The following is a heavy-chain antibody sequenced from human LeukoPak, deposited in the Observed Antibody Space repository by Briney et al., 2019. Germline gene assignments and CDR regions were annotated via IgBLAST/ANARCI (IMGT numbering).Heavy chain of an antibody. CDR3: SKAYNYDVIGAACYC. J-gene: IGHJ4*02. D-gene: IGHD3-22*01. CDR2: ISWNSGSL. Sequence: GGSLRLSCAASGFTFDDYAMHWVRQAPGKGLEWVSGISWNSGSLGYAASVKGRFTIHRDNAKNSLHLQMNSLRGEDSALYYCSKAYNYDVIGAACYCWGEGTLDTVSS. CDR1: GFTFDDYA. V-gene: IGHV3-9*01.